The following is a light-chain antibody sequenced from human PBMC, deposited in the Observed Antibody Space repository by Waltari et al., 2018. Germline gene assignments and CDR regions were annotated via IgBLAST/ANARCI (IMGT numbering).Light chain of an antibody. V-gene: IGKV3-20*01. Sequence: EIVLTQSPGTLSLSPGERATLSCRASQSVSSNFLAWFQQKPGQAPRLLIYGASSRATGIPDRFSGSGSVTDFTLTISRLEPEDFAVYYCQQFGGSPYTFGQGTKLDIK. CDR3: QQFGGSPYT. CDR2: GAS. CDR1: QSVSSNF. J-gene: IGKJ2*01.